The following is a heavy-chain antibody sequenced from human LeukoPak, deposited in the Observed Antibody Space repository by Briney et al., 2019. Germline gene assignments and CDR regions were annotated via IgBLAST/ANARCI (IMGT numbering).Heavy chain of an antibody. CDR1: GGSFSGYY. J-gene: IGHJ3*02. CDR2: INHSGST. D-gene: IGHD4-11*01. V-gene: IGHV4-34*01. Sequence: SETLSLTCAVYGGSFSGYYWSWIRQPPGKGLEWIGEINHSGSTNYNPSLKSRVTISVDTSKNQFSLKLSSVTAADTAVYYCASDPYSDYAFDIWGQGTMVTVSS. CDR3: ASDPYSDYAFDI.